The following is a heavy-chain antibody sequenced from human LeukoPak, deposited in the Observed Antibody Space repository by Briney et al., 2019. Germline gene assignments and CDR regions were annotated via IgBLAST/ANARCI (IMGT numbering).Heavy chain of an antibody. CDR3: ARDDRGSSWYNYYYYYGMDV. Sequence: GGSLRLSCAASGFTFSSYWMSWVRQAPGKGLEWVANIKQGGSEKYYVDSVKGRFTISRDNAKNSLYLQMNSLRAEDTAVYYCARDDRGSSWYNYYYYYGMDVWGQGTTVTVSS. V-gene: IGHV3-7*01. CDR2: IKQGGSEK. CDR1: GFTFSSYW. J-gene: IGHJ6*02. D-gene: IGHD6-13*01.